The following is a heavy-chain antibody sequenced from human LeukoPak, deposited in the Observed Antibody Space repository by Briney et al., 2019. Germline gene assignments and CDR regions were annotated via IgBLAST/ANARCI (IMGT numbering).Heavy chain of an antibody. CDR2: IYYSGST. J-gene: IGHJ5*02. V-gene: IGHV4-39*07. D-gene: IGHD4-11*01. Sequence: SETLSLTCTVSGGSISSSSYYWGWIRQPPGKGLEWIGSIYYSGSTYYNPSLKSRVTISVDTSKNQFSLKLSSVTAADTAVYYCARDRARPPYSNHGFDPWGQGTLVTVSS. CDR1: GGSISSSSYY. CDR3: ARDRARPPYSNHGFDP.